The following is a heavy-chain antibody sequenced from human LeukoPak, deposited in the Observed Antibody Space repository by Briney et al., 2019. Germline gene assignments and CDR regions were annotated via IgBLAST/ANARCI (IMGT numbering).Heavy chain of an antibody. D-gene: IGHD6-13*01. Sequence: ASVKVSCKASGYTFTSYDINWVRQATGQGLEWMGWMNPNSGNTGYAQKFQGRVTMTRNTSISTAYMELSSLRSEDTAVYYCARAGIAAAEDEGPPDYWGQGTLVTVSS. V-gene: IGHV1-8*01. CDR2: MNPNSGNT. CDR3: ARAGIAAAEDEGPPDY. J-gene: IGHJ4*02. CDR1: GYTFTSYD.